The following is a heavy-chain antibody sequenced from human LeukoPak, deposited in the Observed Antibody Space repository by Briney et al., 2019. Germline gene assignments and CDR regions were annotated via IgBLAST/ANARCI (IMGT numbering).Heavy chain of an antibody. CDR1: GGTFSSYA. CDR3: ARERTKNYYGSGSYYPN. J-gene: IGHJ4*02. V-gene: IGHV1-69*06. CDR2: IIPIFGTA. D-gene: IGHD3-10*01. Sequence: SVKVSCKASGGTFSSYAISWVRQAPGQGLEWVGGIIPIFGTANYAQKFQGRVTITADKSTSTAYMELSSLRSEDTAVYYCARERTKNYYGSGSYYPNWGQGTLVTVSS.